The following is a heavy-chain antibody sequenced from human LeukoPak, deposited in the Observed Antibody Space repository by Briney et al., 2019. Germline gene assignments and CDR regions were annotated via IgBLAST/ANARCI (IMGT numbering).Heavy chain of an antibody. CDR3: ARGGWSLDY. V-gene: IGHV4-59*11. Sequence: PSETLSLTCSVSGDSISSHYWTWIRQPPGKGPEWIGYIHYSGTTNYNPSLKSRITTSLDTSKNQFSLKLNSVTAADTAVYYCARGGWSLDYWGQGTLVTVSS. CDR1: GDSISSHY. CDR2: IHYSGTT. D-gene: IGHD6-19*01. J-gene: IGHJ4*02.